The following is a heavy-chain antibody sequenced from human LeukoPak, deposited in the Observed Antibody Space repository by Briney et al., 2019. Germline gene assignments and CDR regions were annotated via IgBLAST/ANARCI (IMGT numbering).Heavy chain of an antibody. CDR3: ITDYGRLLWFGELQSFDY. D-gene: IGHD3-10*01. V-gene: IGHV3-15*01. CDR2: IKSKTDGGTT. Sequence: GGSLRLSCAASGLTFSNAWMSWVRQAPGKGLEWVGRIKSKTDGGTTDYAAPVKGRFTISRDDSKNTLYLQMNSLKTEDTAVYYCITDYGRLLWFGELQSFDYWGQGTLVTVSS. J-gene: IGHJ4*02. CDR1: GLTFSNAW.